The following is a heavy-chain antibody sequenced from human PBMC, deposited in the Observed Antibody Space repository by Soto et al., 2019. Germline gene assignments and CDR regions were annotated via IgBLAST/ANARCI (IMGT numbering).Heavy chain of an antibody. J-gene: IGHJ4*02. CDR2: ISYDGINK. D-gene: IGHD6-13*01. CDR1: GFIFSSYA. Sequence: GGSLRLSCAASGFIFSSYAMHWVRQAPGKGLEWVAVISYDGINKYYVDSVKGRFTISRDNSKNTLYLQMNSLRAEDAPVYYCARGIAATGKSPPDYWGQGPMVTV. V-gene: IGHV3-30*03. CDR3: ARGIAATGKSPPDY.